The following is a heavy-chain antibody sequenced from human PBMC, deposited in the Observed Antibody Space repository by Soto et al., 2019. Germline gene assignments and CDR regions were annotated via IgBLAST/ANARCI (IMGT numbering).Heavy chain of an antibody. V-gene: IGHV1-2*02. D-gene: IGHD6-6*01. J-gene: IGHJ5*02. CDR1: GYTFTGNY. CDR3: ARDPCRAASSSPHRENWCDP. CDR2: INPNSGGT. Sequence: EASVKVCCKASGYTFTGNYMDWVRQAPGQGLEWMGWINPNSGGTNYAQKFQASATMTRDTSISTAYMALSSLSSDYTAVYHCARDPCRAASSSPHRENWCDPWRKGTLGTVTS.